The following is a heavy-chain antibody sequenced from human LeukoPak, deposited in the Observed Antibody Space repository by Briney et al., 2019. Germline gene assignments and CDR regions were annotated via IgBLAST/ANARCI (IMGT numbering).Heavy chain of an antibody. V-gene: IGHV1-8*01. CDR3: ARESGLYGSGSRY. J-gene: IGHJ4*02. CDR1: GYTLTELS. D-gene: IGHD3-10*01. CDR2: MNPNSGNT. Sequence: VASVKVSCKVSGYTLTELSMHWVRQAPGKGLEWMGWMNPNSGNTGYAQKFQGRVTMTRTTSINTAYMELSSLRSDDTAVYYCARESGLYGSGSRYWGQGTLVTVSS.